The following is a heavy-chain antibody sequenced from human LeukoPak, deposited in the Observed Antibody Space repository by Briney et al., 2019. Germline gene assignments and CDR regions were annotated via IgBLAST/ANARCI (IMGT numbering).Heavy chain of an antibody. CDR3: ARRTVAGAPFDY. J-gene: IGHJ4*02. CDR2: IYSSGST. D-gene: IGHD6-19*01. Sequence: SETLSLTCTVSGGSISSGSYYWSWIRQPPGKGLAWIGYIYSSGSTNYNPSLKSRVTISVDTSKNQFSLKLSSVTAADTAVYYCARRTVAGAPFDYWGQGTLVTVSS. CDR1: GGSISSGSYY. V-gene: IGHV4-61*01.